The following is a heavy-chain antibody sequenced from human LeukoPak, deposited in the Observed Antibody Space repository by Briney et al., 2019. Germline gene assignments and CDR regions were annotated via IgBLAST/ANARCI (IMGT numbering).Heavy chain of an antibody. Sequence: ESGGSLRLSCAASGFTFSGSAMHWVRQASGKGLEWVGRIRSKANSYATAYAASVKGRFTISRDDSKNTAYLQMNSLKTEDTAVYYCTRRGDYGSGSYPDFDYWGQGTLVTVSS. V-gene: IGHV3-73*01. CDR1: GFTFSGSA. J-gene: IGHJ4*02. CDR3: TRRGDYGSGSYPDFDY. CDR2: IRSKANSYAT. D-gene: IGHD3-10*01.